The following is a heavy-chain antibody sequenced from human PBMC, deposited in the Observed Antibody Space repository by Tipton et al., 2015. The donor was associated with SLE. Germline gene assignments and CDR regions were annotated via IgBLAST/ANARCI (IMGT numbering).Heavy chain of an antibody. CDR1: GYPIGPDYY. CDR2: IYHSGTT. D-gene: IGHD3-3*02. Sequence: TLSLTCAVSGYPIGPDYYWGWIRQPPGKGREWIGSIYHSGTTYYNPSLKSRVTISVDKSKKEFSLKLTSVTAADTAVYYCARDPAFPFRRFDPWGQGTLVTVSS. V-gene: IGHV4-38-2*02. J-gene: IGHJ5*02. CDR3: ARDPAFPFRRFDP.